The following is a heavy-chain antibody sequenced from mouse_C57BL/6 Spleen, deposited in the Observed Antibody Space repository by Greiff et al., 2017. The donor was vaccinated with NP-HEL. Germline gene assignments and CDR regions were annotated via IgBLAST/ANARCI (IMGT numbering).Heavy chain of an antibody. J-gene: IGHJ4*01. D-gene: IGHD2-3*01. CDR2: INPYNGGT. CDR1: GYTFTDYY. Sequence: VQLKQSGPVLVKPGASVKMSCKASGYTFTDYYMNWVKQSHGKSLEWIGVINPYNGGTIYNQKFKGKATLTVDKSSSTAYMELNSLTSEDSAVYYCARGLLQDYAMDYWGQGTSVTVSS. CDR3: ARGLLQDYAMDY. V-gene: IGHV1-19*01.